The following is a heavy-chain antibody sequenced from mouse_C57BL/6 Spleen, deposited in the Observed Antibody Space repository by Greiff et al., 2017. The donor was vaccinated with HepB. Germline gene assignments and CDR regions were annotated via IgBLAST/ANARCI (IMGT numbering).Heavy chain of an antibody. CDR1: GYTFTSYW. J-gene: IGHJ2*01. D-gene: IGHD2-2*01. CDR2: IHPSDSDT. Sequence: QVQLKQPGAELVKPGASVKVSCKASGYTFTSYWMHWVKQRPGQGLEWIGRIHPSDSDTNYNQKFKGKATLTVDKSSSTAYMQLSSLTSEDSAVYYCAIWMVMTEAFDYWGQGTTLTVSS. CDR3: AIWMVMTEAFDY. V-gene: IGHV1-74*01.